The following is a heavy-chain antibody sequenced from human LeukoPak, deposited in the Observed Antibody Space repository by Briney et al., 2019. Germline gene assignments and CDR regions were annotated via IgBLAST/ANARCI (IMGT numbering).Heavy chain of an antibody. CDR1: GFIFNNYC. CDR3: ARERGSGSYHPFDP. CDR2: IKQDGSEK. J-gene: IGHJ5*02. V-gene: IGHV3-7*01. Sequence: GGSLRLTCSASGFIFNNYCMSWVRQAPGKGREWVANIKQDGSEKYYVDSVKGRFTISRDNAKNSLYLQMNSLRAEDTAVYYCARERGSGSYHPFDPWGQGTLVTVSS. D-gene: IGHD3-10*01.